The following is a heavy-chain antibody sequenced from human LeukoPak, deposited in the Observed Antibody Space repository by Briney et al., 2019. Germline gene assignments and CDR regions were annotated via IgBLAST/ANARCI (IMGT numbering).Heavy chain of an antibody. J-gene: IGHJ1*01. CDR3: ARAYGGNSQYFQH. Sequence: SETLSLTRTVSGYSISSGYYWGWIRQPPGKGLEWIGSIHHSGSTNYNPSLKSRVTISLDTSKNQFSLKLSSVTAADTAVYCARAYGGNSQYFQHWGQGTLVTVSS. V-gene: IGHV4-38-2*02. D-gene: IGHD4-23*01. CDR2: IHHSGST. CDR1: GYSISSGYY.